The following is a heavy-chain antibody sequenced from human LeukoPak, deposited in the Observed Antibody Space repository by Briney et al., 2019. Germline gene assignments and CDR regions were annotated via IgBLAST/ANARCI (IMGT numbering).Heavy chain of an antibody. CDR3: TRGRDTTGYFVY. CDR1: GYSFTNYT. V-gene: IGHV7-4-1*02. J-gene: IGHJ4*02. CDR2: IDANTGNP. D-gene: IGHD3-22*01. Sequence: ASVKVSCKASGYSFTNYTINWVRLAPGQGLEWMGWIDANTGNPTYAQGFAGRFVFSLDTSVTTTYLQISSLKAEDTAVYFCTRGRDTTGYFVYWGQGTLVTVSS.